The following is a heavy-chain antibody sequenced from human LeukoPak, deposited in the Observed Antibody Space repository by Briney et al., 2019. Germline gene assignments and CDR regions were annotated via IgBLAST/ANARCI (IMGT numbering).Heavy chain of an antibody. D-gene: IGHD6-13*01. Sequence: GGSLRLSCAASGFTFSSYWMHWVRQAPGQGLVWVSRINSDGSSTSYADSVKGRFTISRDNAKNTLYLQMNSLRAEDTAAYYCARASSSWYRYWGQGTLVTVSS. CDR2: INSDGSST. V-gene: IGHV3-74*01. CDR3: ARASSSWYRY. CDR1: GFTFSSYW. J-gene: IGHJ4*02.